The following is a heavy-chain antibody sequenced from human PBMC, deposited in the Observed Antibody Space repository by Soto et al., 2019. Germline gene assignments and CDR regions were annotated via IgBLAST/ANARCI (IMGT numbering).Heavy chain of an antibody. V-gene: IGHV1-69*13. D-gene: IGHD3-3*01. J-gene: IGHJ6*02. CDR2: IIPIFGTA. CDR3: ARXLEWSNQFYYYYYGMDV. CDR1: GGTFSSYA. Sequence: GAAVKVSCKASGGTFSSYAISWVRQAPGQGLEWMGGIIPIFGTANYAQKFQGRVTITADESTSTAYMELSSLRSEDTAVYYCARXLEWSNQFYYYYYGMDVWGRGTTVSVSS.